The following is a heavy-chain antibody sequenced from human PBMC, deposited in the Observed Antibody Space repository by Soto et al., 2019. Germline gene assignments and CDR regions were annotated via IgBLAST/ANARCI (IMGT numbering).Heavy chain of an antibody. V-gene: IGHV4-59*01. Sequence: SETLSLTCTVSGGSISSYYWSWIRQPPGKGLEWIGYIYYSGSTNYNPSLKSRVTISVDTSKNQFSLKLSSVTAADTAVYYCAGTALGYYDSSGYYHATNYYYGMDVWGQGTTVTV. CDR2: IYYSGST. J-gene: IGHJ6*02. CDR3: AGTALGYYDSSGYYHATNYYYGMDV. D-gene: IGHD3-22*01. CDR1: GGSISSYY.